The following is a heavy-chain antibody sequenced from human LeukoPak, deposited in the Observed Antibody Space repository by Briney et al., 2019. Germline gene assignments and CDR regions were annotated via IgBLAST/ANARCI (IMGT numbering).Heavy chain of an antibody. V-gene: IGHV3-7*01. CDR1: GFTLNRYW. CDR3: ARGGNLEN. D-gene: IGHD1-14*01. CDR2: INEDGGER. J-gene: IGHJ4*02. Sequence: GGSLRLSCAASGFTLNRYWMSWVRQAPGKGREWVANINEDGGERHYVDSVKRRFTISRDNAKNSLYLQMNSLRAEDTAVYYCARGGNLENWGGGTLVTVSS.